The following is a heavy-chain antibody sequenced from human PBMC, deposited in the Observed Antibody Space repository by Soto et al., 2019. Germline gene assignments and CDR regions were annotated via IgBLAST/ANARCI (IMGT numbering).Heavy chain of an antibody. CDR1: GGTFSSYT. CDR3: AKGYSGGFDY. CDR2: IIAILGIA. Sequence: QVQLVQSGAEVKQPGSSVKVSCKASGGTFSSYTISWVRQAPGQGLEWMGRIIAILGIANYAQKVKGRVTITADKYTSTAHMELTSLRSEDRGVYYCAKGYSGGFDYWGQGTLVTASS. J-gene: IGHJ4*02. V-gene: IGHV1-69*02. D-gene: IGHD6-13*01.